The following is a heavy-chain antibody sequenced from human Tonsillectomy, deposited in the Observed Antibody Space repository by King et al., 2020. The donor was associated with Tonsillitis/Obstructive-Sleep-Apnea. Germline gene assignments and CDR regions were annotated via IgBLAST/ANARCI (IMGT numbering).Heavy chain of an antibody. V-gene: IGHV4-4*02. CDR1: GGSISSSNW. Sequence: VQLQESGPGLVKPSGTLSLTCAVSGGSISSSNWWSWVRQPPGKGLEWIGEIYQSGRTNNNPSLKSRFTISVDKSKNQFSLQLSSVTAADTAVYYCARRASGSSTLFDYWGQGILVTVSS. J-gene: IGHJ4*02. CDR2: IYQSGRT. CDR3: ARRASGSSTLFDY. D-gene: IGHD3-10*01.